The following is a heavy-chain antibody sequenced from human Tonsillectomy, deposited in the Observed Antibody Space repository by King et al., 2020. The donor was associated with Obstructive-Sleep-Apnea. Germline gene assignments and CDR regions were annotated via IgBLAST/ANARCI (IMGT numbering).Heavy chain of an antibody. CDR2: IYPGDSDT. J-gene: IGHJ5*02. Sequence: VQLVESGAEVKKPGESLKISCKGSGYSFTSYWIGWVRQMPGKGLEWMGTIYPGDSDTRYSLSFQGQVTISADKSISTAYLQWSSLKASDTAMYYCARRNGYYYDSSGYYSHWFDPWGQGTLVTVSS. CDR1: GYSFTSYW. V-gene: IGHV5-51*01. D-gene: IGHD3-22*01. CDR3: ARRNGYYYDSSGYYSHWFDP.